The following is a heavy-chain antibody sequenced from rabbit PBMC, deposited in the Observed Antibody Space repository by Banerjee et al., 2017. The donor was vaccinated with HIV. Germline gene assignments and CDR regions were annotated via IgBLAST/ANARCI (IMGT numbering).Heavy chain of an antibody. CDR3: ARDSGSSFSSYGMDL. D-gene: IGHD8-1*01. Sequence: QEQLVESGGGLVKPEGSLTLSCKASGFTLSSCWICWVRQAPGKGLEWIACIDVGGSGSTYYASWAKGRFTFSKTSSTTVDLKMTSLTVADTATYFCARDSGSSFSSYGMDLWGQGTLVTVS. V-gene: IGHV1S45*01. CDR1: GFTLSSCW. CDR2: IDVGGSGST. J-gene: IGHJ6*01.